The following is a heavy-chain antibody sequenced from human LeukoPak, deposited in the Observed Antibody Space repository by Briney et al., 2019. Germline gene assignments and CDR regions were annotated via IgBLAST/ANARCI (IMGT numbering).Heavy chain of an antibody. CDR1: GGSFSGYY. Sequence: SETLSLTCAVYGGSFSGYYWSWIRQPPGKGLEWIGEINRSGSTNYNPSLKSRVTISVDTSKNQFSLKLSSVTAADTAVYYCARGRERDGYPTNFDYWGQGTLVTVSS. V-gene: IGHV4-34*01. J-gene: IGHJ4*02. CDR2: INRSGST. D-gene: IGHD5-24*01. CDR3: ARGRERDGYPTNFDY.